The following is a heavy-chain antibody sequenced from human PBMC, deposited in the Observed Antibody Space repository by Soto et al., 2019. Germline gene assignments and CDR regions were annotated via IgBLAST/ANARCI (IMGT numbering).Heavy chain of an antibody. CDR3: AKDYYYDSHLCDY. CDR2: ISWNSGSI. V-gene: IGHV3-9*01. D-gene: IGHD3-22*01. CDR1: GFTFDDYA. J-gene: IGHJ4*02. Sequence: SLRLSCAASGFTFDDYAMHWVRQAPGKGLEWVSGISWNSGSIGYADSVKGRFTISRDNAKNSLYLQMNSLRAEDTAVYYCAKDYYYDSHLCDYWGQGTLVTVSS.